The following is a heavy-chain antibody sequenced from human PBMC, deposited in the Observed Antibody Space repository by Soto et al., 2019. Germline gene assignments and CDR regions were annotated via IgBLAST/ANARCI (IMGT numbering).Heavy chain of an antibody. CDR1: RFTFRNYN. CDR2: ISTGGAYM. D-gene: IGHD2-21*01. CDR3: ARDIASPGGDYFDS. J-gene: IGHJ4*02. Sequence: EVQLVESGGGLVKAGGSLRLFCTASRFTFRNYNMNWVRQAPGKGLEWVSSISTGGAYMFYADSVKGRFTISRDNAQNSLFLQIDSLRAEDTAVYYCARDIASPGGDYFDSWGQGTLVTVSS. V-gene: IGHV3-21*06.